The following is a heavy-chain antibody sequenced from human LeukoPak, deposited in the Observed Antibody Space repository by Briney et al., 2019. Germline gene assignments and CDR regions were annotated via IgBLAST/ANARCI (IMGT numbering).Heavy chain of an antibody. D-gene: IGHD1/OR15-1a*01. V-gene: IGHV3-21*01. CDR1: GFTFSSYG. J-gene: IGHJ4*02. CDR2: ISSSSSYI. CDR3: ARDFPAGEQPLDY. Sequence: PGRSLRLSCAASGFTFSSYGMHWVRQAPGKGLEWVSSISSSSSYIYYADSVKGRFTISRDNAKNSLYLQMNSLRAEDTAVYYCARDFPAGEQPLDYWGQGTLVTVSS.